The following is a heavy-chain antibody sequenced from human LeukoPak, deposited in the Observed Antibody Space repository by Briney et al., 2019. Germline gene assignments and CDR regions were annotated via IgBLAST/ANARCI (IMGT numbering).Heavy chain of an antibody. J-gene: IGHJ4*02. V-gene: IGHV1-18*04. CDR3: TRDHCSGDNCPSFDY. Sequence: ASVKVSCKPSGYTFTSFGISWVRQAPGQGLEWMGWISAYNGDTNYAQKFQGRVTMTTDTSTSTAYMDLRGLRSDDTAVYYCTRDHCSGDNCPSFDYWGQGTLVTVSS. D-gene: IGHD2-15*01. CDR1: GYTFTSFG. CDR2: ISAYNGDT.